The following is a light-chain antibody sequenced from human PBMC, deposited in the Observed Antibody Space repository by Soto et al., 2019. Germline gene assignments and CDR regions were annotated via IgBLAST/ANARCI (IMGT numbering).Light chain of an antibody. CDR1: QSVSMW. CDR2: TAS. Sequence: DTQMTQSPSTLSASVGDRVTLTCRASQSVSMWLAWYQQKPGKAPNLLMYTASNLQSGVPSRFSGSGSGTDFTLTISSLQPEDFATYYCQQSYSTPISFGQGTRLEIK. J-gene: IGKJ5*01. CDR3: QQSYSTPIS. V-gene: IGKV1-39*01.